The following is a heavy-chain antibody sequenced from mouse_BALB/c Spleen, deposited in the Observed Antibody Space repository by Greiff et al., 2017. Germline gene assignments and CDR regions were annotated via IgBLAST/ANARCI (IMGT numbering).Heavy chain of an antibody. D-gene: IGHD2-14*01. CDR3: ARDRGRYDDYAMDY. J-gene: IGHJ4*01. CDR1: GFTFSSYG. V-gene: IGHV5-6-3*01. Sequence: EVNVVESGGGLVQPGGSLKLSCAASGFTFSSYGMSWVRQTPDKRLELVATINSNGGSTYYPDSVKGRFTISRDNAKNTLYLQMSSLKSEDTAMYYCARDRGRYDDYAMDYWGQGTSVTVSS. CDR2: INSNGGST.